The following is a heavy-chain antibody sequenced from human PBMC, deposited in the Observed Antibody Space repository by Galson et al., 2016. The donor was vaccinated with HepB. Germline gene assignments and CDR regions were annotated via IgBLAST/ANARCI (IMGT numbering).Heavy chain of an antibody. CDR3: ARELVRSAFDL. CDR2: ISDSGGTT. Sequence: SLRLSCAASGLTFSSYDMSWVRQAPGQGLEWVAGISDSGGTTYYADSVKGRFTLSRDNAQNAVYLQMNGLRDDDTAVYYCARELVRSAFDLWGQGTMVTVSS. J-gene: IGHJ3*01. D-gene: IGHD1-26*01. CDR1: GLTFSSYD. V-gene: IGHV3-23*01.